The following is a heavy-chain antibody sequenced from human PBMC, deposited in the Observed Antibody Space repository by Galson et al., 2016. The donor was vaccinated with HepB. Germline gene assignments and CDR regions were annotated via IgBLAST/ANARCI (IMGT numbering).Heavy chain of an antibody. CDR2: IYYTGST. Sequence: TLSLTCTVSGGSISNGGYYWSWIRQHPGKGLEWIGHIYYTGSTYYNPSPKSRVKITLATSKSQFSLNLNSVTAADPAVYYCARVGLRSRWFDPWGQGTLVTVSS. CDR3: ARVGLRSRWFDP. CDR1: GGSISNGGYY. D-gene: IGHD5/OR15-5a*01. J-gene: IGHJ5*02. V-gene: IGHV4-31*03.